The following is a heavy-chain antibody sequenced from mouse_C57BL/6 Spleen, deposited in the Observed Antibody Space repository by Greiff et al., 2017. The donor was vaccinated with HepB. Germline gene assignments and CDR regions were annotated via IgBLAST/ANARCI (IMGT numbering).Heavy chain of an antibody. CDR2: INPNNGGT. D-gene: IGHD1-1*01. Sequence: EVQLQQSGPELVKPGASVKIPCKASGYTFTDYNMDWVKQSHGKSLEWIGDINPNNGGTIYNQKFKGKATLTVDKSSSKAYMELRSLTSEDTAVYYCARRENYYGSSPYWYFDVWGTGTTVTVSS. V-gene: IGHV1-18*01. CDR3: ARRENYYGSSPYWYFDV. J-gene: IGHJ1*03. CDR1: GYTFTDYN.